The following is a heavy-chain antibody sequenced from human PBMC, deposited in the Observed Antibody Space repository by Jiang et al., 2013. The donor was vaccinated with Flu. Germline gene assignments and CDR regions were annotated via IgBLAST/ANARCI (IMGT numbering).Heavy chain of an antibody. Sequence: KPSQTLSLTCVISGDSVSSNSAVWNWIRQSPSRGLEWLGRTYYRSKWYSEYAVSVKSRITINPDTLKNQFSLQLNSVTPEDTAVYYCAGNRDGSIYYWGQGTLVTVSS. CDR1: GDSVSSNSAV. CDR3: AGNRDGSIYY. J-gene: IGHJ4*02. CDR2: TYYRSKWYS. D-gene: IGHD5-24*01. V-gene: IGHV6-1*01.